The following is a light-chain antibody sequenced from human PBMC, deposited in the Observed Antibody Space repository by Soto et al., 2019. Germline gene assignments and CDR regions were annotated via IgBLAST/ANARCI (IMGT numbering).Light chain of an antibody. CDR3: HQFGDSPQT. J-gene: IGKJ1*01. CDR1: QSLSVSY. CDR2: STS. Sequence: EIVLTQSPGTLSLSPGDRATLSCRASQSLSVSYIAWYQQKPGQAPRLLIYSTSTRAAGIPDRFTGRGSGTHFTRAISRLEPEDFAVYYCHQFGDSPQTFGQGTTVEV. V-gene: IGKV3-20*01.